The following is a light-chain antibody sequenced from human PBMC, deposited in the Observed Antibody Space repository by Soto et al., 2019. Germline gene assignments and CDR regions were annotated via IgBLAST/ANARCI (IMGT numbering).Light chain of an antibody. CDR2: GAS. V-gene: IGKV3-15*01. J-gene: IGKJ3*01. Sequence: EGVMTQSPATLSVSPGERATLSCRASQSVSTNLAWYQQKPGQAPRLLIYGASTRATGIPARFSGSGSGTEFTLTISSLQSEDFALYYCQQYNSWPPIFTFGPGTKVDIK. CDR3: QQYNSWPPIFT. CDR1: QSVSTN.